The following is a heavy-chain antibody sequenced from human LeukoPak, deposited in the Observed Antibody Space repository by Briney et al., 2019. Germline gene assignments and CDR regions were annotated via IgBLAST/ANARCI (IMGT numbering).Heavy chain of an antibody. CDR3: ARSREAYSSSWVYAFDI. V-gene: IGHV1-45*02. CDR1: GYTFTYRY. D-gene: IGHD6-13*01. Sequence: SVKVSCKASGYTFTYRYLHWVRQAPGQALEWMGWITPFNGNTNYAQKFQDRVTITRDRSMSTAYMELSSLRSEDTAMYYCARSREAYSSSWVYAFDIWGQGTMVTVSS. CDR2: ITPFNGNT. J-gene: IGHJ3*02.